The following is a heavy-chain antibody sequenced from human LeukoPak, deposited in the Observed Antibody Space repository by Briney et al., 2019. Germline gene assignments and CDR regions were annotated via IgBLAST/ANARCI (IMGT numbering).Heavy chain of an antibody. V-gene: IGHV3-23*01. CDR2: IVYTGDAA. Sequence: GGSLRLSCAASGFTLSRYAMSGVREAPGKGLEWVSTIVYTGDAAFYANSVRGRFTISRASYKNTLYLQMNSLRADDTAVYYCVKERGHPLPNYHMDVWGKGTTVTVSS. CDR3: VKERGHPLPNYHMDV. J-gene: IGHJ6*03. D-gene: IGHD4/OR15-4a*01. CDR1: GFTLSRYA.